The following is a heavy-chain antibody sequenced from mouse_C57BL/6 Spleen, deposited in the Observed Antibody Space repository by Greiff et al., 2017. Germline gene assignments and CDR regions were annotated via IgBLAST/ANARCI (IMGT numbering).Heavy chain of an antibody. Sequence: VQLQESGAELVKPGASVKLSCKASGYTFTSYWMHWVKQRPGQGLEWIGMIHPNSGSTNYNEKFKSKATLTVDKSSSTAYMQISSLTSEDSAVYYCARQGSNPWYFDVWGTGTTVTVSS. CDR3: ARQGSNPWYFDV. CDR1: GYTFTSYW. V-gene: IGHV1-64*01. J-gene: IGHJ1*03. CDR2: IHPNSGST. D-gene: IGHD1-1*01.